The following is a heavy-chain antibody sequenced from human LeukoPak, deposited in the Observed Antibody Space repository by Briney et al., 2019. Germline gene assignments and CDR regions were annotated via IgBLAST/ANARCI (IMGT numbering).Heavy chain of an antibody. D-gene: IGHD4-11*01. CDR1: GFTVSSNY. Sequence: GGSLRLSCAASGFTVSSNYMTWVRQAPGKGLEWVSVIYGGGTTYYADSVKGRFTISRDNSKNTLYLQMKSLRADDTAVYYCASGSYSNYVAYWGQGTLVTVSS. CDR2: IYGGGTT. J-gene: IGHJ4*02. CDR3: ASGSYSNYVAY. V-gene: IGHV3-66*01.